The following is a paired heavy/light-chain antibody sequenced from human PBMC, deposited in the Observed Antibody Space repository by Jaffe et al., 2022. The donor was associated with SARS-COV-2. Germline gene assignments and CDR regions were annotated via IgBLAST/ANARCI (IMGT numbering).Light chain of an antibody. CDR1: QSVLYNKNY. CDR2: WAS. V-gene: IGKV4-1*01. Sequence: DIVMTQSPESLAVSLGERATINCRSSQSVLYNKNYLTWYQQKPGQPPKLLIYWASTRESGVPDRFSGSGSGTDFTLTISSLQAEDVAVYYCQQYYSTPWTFGQGTKVEIK. J-gene: IGKJ1*01. CDR3: QQYYSTPWT.
Heavy chain of an antibody. V-gene: IGHV1-18*01. CDR3: ARDSQNYFGSGSLRN. Sequence: QVHLVQSGAEVKKPGASLKVSCKASGYNFTTYGMSWVRQAPGQGLEWMGWISAYSGNTEIAQRFQGRVTMTTDTSTSTGYMELRSLRSDDTAVYYCARDSQNYFGSGSLRNWGQGTLVTVSS. J-gene: IGHJ4*02. CDR1: GYNFTTYG. CDR2: ISAYSGNT. D-gene: IGHD3-10*01.